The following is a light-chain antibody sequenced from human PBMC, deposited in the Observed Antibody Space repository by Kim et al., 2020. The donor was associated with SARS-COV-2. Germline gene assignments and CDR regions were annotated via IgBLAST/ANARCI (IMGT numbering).Light chain of an antibody. Sequence: QSALTQPPSVSGSPGQSVTISCSGISTDITNYNRVSWYQQSPGTVPKLIIYGVNERPSGVSDRFSGARSGNTASLTISGLRPEDEAEYYCTSYTATSIPVLFGGGTQLTVL. CDR3: TSYTATSIPVL. J-gene: IGLJ2*01. CDR2: GVN. V-gene: IGLV2-18*02. CDR1: STDITNYNR.